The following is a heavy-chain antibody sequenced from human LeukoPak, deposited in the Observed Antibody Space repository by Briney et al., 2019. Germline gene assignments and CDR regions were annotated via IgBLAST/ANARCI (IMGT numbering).Heavy chain of an antibody. J-gene: IGHJ4*02. V-gene: IGHV3-23*01. CDR2: ISGSGGST. Sequence: GGSLRLSCAASGFTFSSYGMSWVRQAPGKGLEWVSAISGSGGSTYYADSVKGRFTISRDNSKNRLYLQMNSLRAEDTAVYYCAKRRSPMVRGVNVDYWGQGTLVTVSS. CDR1: GFTFSSYG. D-gene: IGHD3-10*01. CDR3: AKRRSPMVRGVNVDY.